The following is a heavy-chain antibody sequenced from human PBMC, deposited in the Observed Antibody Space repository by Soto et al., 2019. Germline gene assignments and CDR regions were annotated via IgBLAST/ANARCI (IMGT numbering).Heavy chain of an antibody. V-gene: IGHV4-31*03. CDR3: ARDGAYALDAFDV. J-gene: IGHJ3*01. CDR2: IYYSGST. Sequence: QVQLQESGPGLVKPSQTLSLTCTVSGGSISSDGYYWSWIRQHPGKGLEWIGYIYYSGSTYYNPSLKSRVTISVDTSKNQFSLKLSSVTAADTAVYYCARDGAYALDAFDVWGQGTMVTVSS. CDR1: GGSISSDGYY. D-gene: IGHD1-26*01.